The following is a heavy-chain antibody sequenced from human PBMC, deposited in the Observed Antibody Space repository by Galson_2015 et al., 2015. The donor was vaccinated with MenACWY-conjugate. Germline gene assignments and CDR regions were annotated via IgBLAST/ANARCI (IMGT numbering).Heavy chain of an antibody. CDR3: ARIRRDFWSGDALYYYYYMDG. Sequence: PALVKPTQTLTLTCTFSGFSLDTSGMCVGWIRQPPGKALEWLARIEWDDQKYYTTSLKTRLTISTDTSKNQVVLTLTNMDPVDTATYYCARIRRDFWSGDALYYYYYMDGWGKGTTVTVSS. CDR1: GFSLDTSGMC. CDR2: IEWDDQK. V-gene: IGHV2-70*11. J-gene: IGHJ6*03. D-gene: IGHD3-3*01.